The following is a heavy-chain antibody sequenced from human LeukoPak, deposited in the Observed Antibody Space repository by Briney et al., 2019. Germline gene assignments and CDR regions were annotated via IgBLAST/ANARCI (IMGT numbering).Heavy chain of an antibody. J-gene: IGHJ4*02. Sequence: PGGSLRLSCAASGFTFSSYWMSWVRQAPGKGLEWVANIKQDGSEKYYVDSVKGRFTISRDNAKNSLYLQMNSLRAEDTAVYFCARDAYVDWLLYYFDSWGPGTLVTVSS. CDR1: GFTFSSYW. V-gene: IGHV3-7*01. CDR3: ARDAYVDWLLYYFDS. CDR2: IKQDGSEK. D-gene: IGHD3-9*01.